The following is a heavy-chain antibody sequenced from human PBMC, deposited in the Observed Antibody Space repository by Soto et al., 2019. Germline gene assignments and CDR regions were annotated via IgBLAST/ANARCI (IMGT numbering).Heavy chain of an antibody. V-gene: IGHV1-69*12. CDR3: ASGIQLWLRRINNGYSG. CDR2: IIPMFGTA. CDR1: GGTFSTYA. Sequence: QVQLLQSWGVVKKPESSVKVSCKTPGGTFSTYAISWVRQAPGQGLEWMGGIIPMFGTANYAQRFQDRVTITADESTTTVYMELSSLRSEDTAVYFCASGIQLWLRRINNGYSGWGQGTLVTVSS. D-gene: IGHD5-18*01. J-gene: IGHJ4*02.